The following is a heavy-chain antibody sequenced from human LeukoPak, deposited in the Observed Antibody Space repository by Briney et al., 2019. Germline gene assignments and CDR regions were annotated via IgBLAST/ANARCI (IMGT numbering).Heavy chain of an antibody. CDR3: AKDDDIVAAAYYFDY. CDR2: ISYDGSDK. Sequence: PGGSLRLSCAASGFTFSSYGIHWVRQAPDKGLEWVAVISYDGSDKHYADSVKGRFTISRDNSKNALYLQMNSLRPEDTAVYYCAKDDDIVAAAYYFDYWGQGTVVTVSS. D-gene: IGHD2-2*01. J-gene: IGHJ4*02. CDR1: GFTFSSYG. V-gene: IGHV3-30*18.